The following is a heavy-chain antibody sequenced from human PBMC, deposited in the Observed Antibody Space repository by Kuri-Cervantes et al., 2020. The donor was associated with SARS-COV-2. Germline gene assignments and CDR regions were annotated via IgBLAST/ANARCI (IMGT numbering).Heavy chain of an antibody. CDR1: GFNFDDCA. CDR2: IYSGGST. J-gene: IGHJ4*02. CDR3: ARDRY. V-gene: IGHV3-66*02. Sequence: GESLKISCAASGFNFDDCAIQWVRQPPGKGLEWVSVIYSGGSTYYADSVKGRFTISRDNSKNTLYLQMNSLRAEDTAVYYCARDRYWGQGTLVTVSS. D-gene: IGHD3-16*02.